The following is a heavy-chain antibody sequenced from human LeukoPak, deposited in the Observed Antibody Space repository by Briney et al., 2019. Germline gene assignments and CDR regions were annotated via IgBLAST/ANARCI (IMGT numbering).Heavy chain of an antibody. V-gene: IGHV3-30*02. CDR3: GEGDSGRVAHFDY. J-gene: IGHJ4*02. CDR2: IRYDGSNK. Sequence: GGSLRLSCAASGFTFSSYGMHWVRQAPGKGLEWMAFIRYDGSNKYYADSVKGRFTISRDNSKNTLYLQMNSLRAEDTAVYYCGEGDSGRVAHFDYWGQGTLVTVSS. D-gene: IGHD3-3*01. CDR1: GFTFSSYG.